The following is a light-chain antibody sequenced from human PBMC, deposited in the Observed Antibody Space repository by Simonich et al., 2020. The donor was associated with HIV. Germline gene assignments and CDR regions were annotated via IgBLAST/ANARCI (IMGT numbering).Light chain of an antibody. V-gene: IGLV2-23*01. J-gene: IGLJ3*02. CDR1: SSDVGSYNL. Sequence: HSALTQPASVSGSPGQSIPIPFHETSSDVGSYNLVSGYKQHPGKAPKVMIYEGSERPSGVSNRFSGSKSDNTASLTISGLQAEDEADYYCCSYAGSSTWVFGGGTKVTVL. CDR3: CSYAGSSTWV. CDR2: EGS.